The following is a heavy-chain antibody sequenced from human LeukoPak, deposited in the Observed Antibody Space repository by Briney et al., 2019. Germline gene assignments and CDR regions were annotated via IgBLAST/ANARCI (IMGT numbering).Heavy chain of an antibody. J-gene: IGHJ4*02. CDR2: IFPSGGEI. Sequence: GGSLRLSCAASGFTFITFAMIWVRQPPGKGLEWVSSIFPSGGEIHYADSVRGQFTISRDNSKSTLSLQMNSLRAEDTAIYYCATYRQVLLPFESWGQGTLVTVSS. CDR1: GFTFITFA. D-gene: IGHD2-8*02. CDR3: ATYRQVLLPFES. V-gene: IGHV3-23*01.